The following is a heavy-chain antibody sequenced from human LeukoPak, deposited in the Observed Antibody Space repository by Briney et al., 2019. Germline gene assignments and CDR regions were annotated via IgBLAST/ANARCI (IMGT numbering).Heavy chain of an antibody. CDR2: IYYSGST. J-gene: IGHJ6*03. D-gene: IGHD3-22*01. V-gene: IGHV4-59*01. Sequence: SKTLSLTCTVSGGSISSYYWSWIRQPPGKGLEWTGYIYYSGSTNYNPSLKSRVTISVDTSKNQFSLKLSSVTAADTAVYYCARGNITMIVVGPMDVWGKGTTVTVSS. CDR3: ARGNITMIVVGPMDV. CDR1: GGSISSYY.